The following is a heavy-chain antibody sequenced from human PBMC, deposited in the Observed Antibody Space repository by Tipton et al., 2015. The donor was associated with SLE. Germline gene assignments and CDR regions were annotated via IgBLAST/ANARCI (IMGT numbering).Heavy chain of an antibody. Sequence: LRLSCTMSGGSIASGSYYWTWIRQPAGKGLEWIGHVYSTGSTNYNPSLKSRVTISLDKSKNQFSLMLTSVTAADTAIYYCARCLAYGGNSKHFDHWGHGTLVTVSS. CDR2: VYSTGST. J-gene: IGHJ4*01. V-gene: IGHV4-61*09. D-gene: IGHD4-23*01. CDR1: GGSIASGSYY. CDR3: ARCLAYGGNSKHFDH.